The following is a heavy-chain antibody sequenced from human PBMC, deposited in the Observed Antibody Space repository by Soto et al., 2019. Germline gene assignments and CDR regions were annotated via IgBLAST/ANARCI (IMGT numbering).Heavy chain of an antibody. J-gene: IGHJ3*02. CDR3: ASDRPGRIVAGHDGLDI. V-gene: IGHV1-18*01. D-gene: IGHD2-15*01. Sequence: GASVQVSCKASGYTFASYCMSCVRQAPGQGLEGMGWISAYNGNTNYAHMLQGRVTMTTDTSTSTAYMHLRSLRADDTAVCYFASDRPGRIVAGHDGLDIWGQGPMVTVSS. CDR1: GYTFASYC. CDR2: ISAYNGNT.